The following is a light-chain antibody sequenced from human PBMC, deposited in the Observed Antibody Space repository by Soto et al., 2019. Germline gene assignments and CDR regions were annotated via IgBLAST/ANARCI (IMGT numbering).Light chain of an antibody. Sequence: DIQMTQSPSPLSASVGDRVTITCRASQPINRWLAWYQQKPGKAPKLLIYAASSLHTGVPLRFSGSGSGTDFSLTISSLQPEDFATYYCKQSKSFPPTFGGGTKVDIK. CDR1: QPINRW. V-gene: IGKV1-12*01. J-gene: IGKJ4*01. CDR2: AAS. CDR3: KQSKSFPPT.